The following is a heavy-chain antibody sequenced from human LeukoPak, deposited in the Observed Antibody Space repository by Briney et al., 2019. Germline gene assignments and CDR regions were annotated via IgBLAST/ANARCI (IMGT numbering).Heavy chain of an antibody. V-gene: IGHV3-13*01. CDR1: GFSFNNYD. Sequence: GGSLRLSCAASGFSFNNYDMHRVRHATGKGLECVSAIGLAGDTYYPGSVKGRFTISRDDAKTPLFLEMNKLSAGDTAVYYCARGVDYYYYLDVWGKGTTVTVSS. CDR2: IGLAGDT. J-gene: IGHJ6*03. CDR3: ARGVDYYYYLDV. D-gene: IGHD2-15*01.